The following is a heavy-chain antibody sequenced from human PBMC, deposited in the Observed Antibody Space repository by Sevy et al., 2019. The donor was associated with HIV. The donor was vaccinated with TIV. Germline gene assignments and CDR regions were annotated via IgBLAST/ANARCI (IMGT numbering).Heavy chain of an antibody. CDR2: IYPGDSVT. CDR3: ASGQTHYDSSGSPNDY. J-gene: IGHJ4*02. Sequence: GESLKISCTGSGYSFSSYWIGWVRQMPGKGLEWMGIIYPGDSVTRDSPSFQGQVTTSADKSISTAYLQWCSLKASDTAMYYCASGQTHYDSSGSPNDYWGQGTLVTVSS. D-gene: IGHD3-22*01. V-gene: IGHV5-51*01. CDR1: GYSFSSYW.